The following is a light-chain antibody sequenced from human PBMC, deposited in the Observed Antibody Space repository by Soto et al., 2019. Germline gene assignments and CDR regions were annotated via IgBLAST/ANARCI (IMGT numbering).Light chain of an antibody. CDR3: QQYNDWPPIT. CDR1: QSISSW. Sequence: DIQMTQSPSTLSASVGDRVTITCRASQSISSWLAWYQQKPGKAPKLLIYDASSLESGVPSRFSGSGSGTDFTLTISSLQPEDFAVYYCQQYNDWPPITFGQGTRLEI. J-gene: IGKJ5*01. CDR2: DAS. V-gene: IGKV1-5*01.